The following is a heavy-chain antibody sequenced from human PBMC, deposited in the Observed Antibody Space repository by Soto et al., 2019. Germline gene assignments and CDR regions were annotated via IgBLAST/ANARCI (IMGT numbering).Heavy chain of an antibody. Sequence: SVKVSCKASGFTFTSSAVQWVRQARGQRLEWIGWIVVGSGNTNYAQKFQERVTITRDMSTSTAYMELSSLRSEDTAVYYCAADLNYDFWSGYPYLMDVWGQGTTVTVSS. V-gene: IGHV1-58*01. J-gene: IGHJ6*02. D-gene: IGHD3-3*01. CDR2: IVVGSGNT. CDR1: GFTFTSSA. CDR3: AADLNYDFWSGYPYLMDV.